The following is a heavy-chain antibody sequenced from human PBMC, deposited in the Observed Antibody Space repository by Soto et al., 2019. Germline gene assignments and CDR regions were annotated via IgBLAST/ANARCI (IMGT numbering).Heavy chain of an antibody. V-gene: IGHV5-51*01. J-gene: IGHJ4*02. CDR1: GYDFTHYW. D-gene: IGHD3-3*01. CDR3: ARAVGNSDASDFYSFAY. Sequence: GESLKISCRGSGYDFTHYWIAWVRQTPGKGLEWMGVIYPGDSDTKYSPSFQGQVTISVDRSIDTAYLQRSSLKASDTAVYYCARAVGNSDASDFYSFAYWGQGTPVTVSS. CDR2: IYPGDSDT.